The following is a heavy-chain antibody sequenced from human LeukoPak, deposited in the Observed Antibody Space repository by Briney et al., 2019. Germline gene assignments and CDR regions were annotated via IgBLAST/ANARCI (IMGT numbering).Heavy chain of an antibody. V-gene: IGHV3-21*01. J-gene: IGHJ3*02. Sequence: GGSLRLSCAASGFTFNSYSMMCVRQAPGKGLEWVSSISSSSSDIYYADSVRARFTISRDNAENSLYLQMSNLRAQETAVYYCARTRGKLGYCSGGSCGRTAFDIWGQGTMVTVSS. CDR2: ISSSSSDI. CDR1: GFTFNSYS. D-gene: IGHD2-15*01. CDR3: ARTRGKLGYCSGGSCGRTAFDI.